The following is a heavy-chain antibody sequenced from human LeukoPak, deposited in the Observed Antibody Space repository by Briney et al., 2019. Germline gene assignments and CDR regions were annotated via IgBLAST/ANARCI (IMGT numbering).Heavy chain of an antibody. Sequence: GGSLRLSCAASGFSFSSHSMNWVRQVPGKGLEWVSSISSGSRYIYYADSVQGRFTISRDNAKNSLYLQMNSLRSEDTALYYCARDQYGSGDGYYMDLWGKGTTVTISS. J-gene: IGHJ6*03. D-gene: IGHD3-10*01. V-gene: IGHV3-21*01. CDR1: GFSFSSHS. CDR3: ARDQYGSGDGYYMDL. CDR2: ISSGSRYI.